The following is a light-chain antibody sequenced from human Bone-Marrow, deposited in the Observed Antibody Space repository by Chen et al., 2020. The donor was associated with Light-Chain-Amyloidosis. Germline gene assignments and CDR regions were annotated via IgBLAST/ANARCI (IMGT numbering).Light chain of an antibody. V-gene: IGKV2-28*01. CDR2: LGS. J-gene: IGKJ2*01. CDR1: QSLLHSNGYNY. CDR3: MQALQTPYT. Sequence: DIGMTQSPLSLHVTAGEPDSISCRSSQSLLHSNGYNYLDWYLQKPGQSPQLLIYLGSNRASGVPDRFSGSGSGTDFTLKISRVEAEDVGVYYCMQALQTPYTFGQGTKLEIK.